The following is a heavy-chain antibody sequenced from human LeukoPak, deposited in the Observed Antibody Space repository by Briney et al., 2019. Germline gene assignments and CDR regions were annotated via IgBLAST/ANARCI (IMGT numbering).Heavy chain of an antibody. D-gene: IGHD3-3*01. CDR2: IIPIFGTA. J-gene: IGHJ6*04. Sequence: GASVKVSCKASGGTFSSYAISWVRQAPGQGLEWMGRIIPIFGTANYAQKFQGRVTITTDESTSTAYMELSSLRSEDTAVYYCARASITIFGVDPSEDVWGKGTTVTVSS. CDR1: GGTFSSYA. CDR3: ARASITIFGVDPSEDV. V-gene: IGHV1-69*05.